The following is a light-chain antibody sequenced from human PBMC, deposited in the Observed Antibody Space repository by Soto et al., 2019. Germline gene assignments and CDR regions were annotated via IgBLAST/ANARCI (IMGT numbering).Light chain of an antibody. CDR3: QVWDSYVDHYV. V-gene: IGLV3-21*02. CDR2: DDS. Sequence: SYELTQPPSVSVAPGQTARITCGGNNIGSKSVQWHQQKPGQAPVLVLYDDSDRPSGIPERFSGSNSGNTATLTITRVEAGDEADYYCQVWDSYVDHYVFGTGTQLTVL. J-gene: IGLJ1*01. CDR1: NIGSKS.